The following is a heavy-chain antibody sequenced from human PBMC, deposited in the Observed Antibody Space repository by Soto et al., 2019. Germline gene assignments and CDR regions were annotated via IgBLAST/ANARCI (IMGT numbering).Heavy chain of an antibody. D-gene: IGHD6-13*01. Sequence: SEALALTCNFSGDSVSSGYWSWMRQPPGKGLEWIGFMYFGGSLNYNPSLASRVTISVETTKNQFSMKMTSVSAADTGVYYCARQLIYWRQGTPVTVSS. J-gene: IGHJ4*02. CDR2: MYFGGSL. CDR1: GDSVSSGY. CDR3: ARQLIY. V-gene: IGHV4-4*08.